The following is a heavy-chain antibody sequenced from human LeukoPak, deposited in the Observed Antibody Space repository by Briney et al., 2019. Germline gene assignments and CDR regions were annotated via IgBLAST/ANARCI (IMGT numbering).Heavy chain of an antibody. D-gene: IGHD2-2*01. CDR2: FSGSGGST. CDR1: GFTFSSYA. Sequence: GGSLRLSCAASGFTFSSYAMSWVRQAPGKGLDWVSAFSGSGGSTYYADSVKGRFTISRDNSKNTLYLQMNSLRAEDTAVYYCAKGYCSSTSCYALYYFDYWGQGTLVTVSS. V-gene: IGHV3-23*01. CDR3: AKGYCSSTSCYALYYFDY. J-gene: IGHJ4*02.